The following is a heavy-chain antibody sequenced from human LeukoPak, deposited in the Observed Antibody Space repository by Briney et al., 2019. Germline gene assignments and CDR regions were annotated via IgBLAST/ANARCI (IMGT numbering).Heavy chain of an antibody. Sequence: GGSLRLSCAASGFTFSSYAMHWVRQAPGKGLEWVAVLWFDGSTKYCEDSVKGRFTISRDNSENTMYLQMNSLRVEDTAVYYCARAASQYCSGGSCSSFDFWGQGALVTVSS. V-gene: IGHV3-33*08. CDR2: LWFDGSTK. J-gene: IGHJ4*02. CDR3: ARAASQYCSGGSCSSFDF. D-gene: IGHD2-15*01. CDR1: GFTFSSYA.